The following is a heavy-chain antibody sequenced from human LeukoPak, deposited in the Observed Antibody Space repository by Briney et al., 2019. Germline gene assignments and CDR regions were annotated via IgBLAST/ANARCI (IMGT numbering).Heavy chain of an antibody. J-gene: IGHJ6*03. CDR3: ARLPYGSGSPYYYYYYYMDV. V-gene: IGHV5-51*01. CDR1: GYSFTSYW. Sequence: GESLKISCKGSGYSFTSYWIGWVRQMPGKGLEWMGIIYPGDSDTRYSPSFQGQVTISADKSISTAYLQWSSLKASDTAMYYCARLPYGSGSPYYYYYYYMDVWGKGTTVTVSS. CDR2: IYPGDSDT. D-gene: IGHD3-10*01.